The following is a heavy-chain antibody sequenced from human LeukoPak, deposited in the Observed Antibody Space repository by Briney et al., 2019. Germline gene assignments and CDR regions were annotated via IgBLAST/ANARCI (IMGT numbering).Heavy chain of an antibody. CDR3: ARDCWDYGSGSYCGIDY. CDR1: RFTFSSYA. CDR2: ISGSGGST. D-gene: IGHD3-10*01. V-gene: IGHV3-23*01. Sequence: PGGSLRLSCAASRFTFSSYAMSWVRQAPGKGLEWVSAISGSGGSTSYADSVKGRFTIPRDNAKNSLYLQMNSLRAEDTTVYYCARDCWDYGSGSYCGIDYWGQGTLVSVSS. J-gene: IGHJ4*02.